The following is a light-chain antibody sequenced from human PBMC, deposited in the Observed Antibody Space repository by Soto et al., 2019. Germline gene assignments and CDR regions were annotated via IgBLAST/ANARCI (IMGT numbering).Light chain of an antibody. Sequence: QSVVTQPPSVSGAPGQRVTISCTGGSSNIGAGYDVHWYQQLPGAAPKLLIYADTNRPSGVPDRFSGSKSGTSASLAITGLQAEDEADFYCQSYDSSLSVWVFGGGTKVTVL. V-gene: IGLV1-40*01. CDR1: SSNIGAGYD. CDR2: ADT. CDR3: QSYDSSLSVWV. J-gene: IGLJ3*02.